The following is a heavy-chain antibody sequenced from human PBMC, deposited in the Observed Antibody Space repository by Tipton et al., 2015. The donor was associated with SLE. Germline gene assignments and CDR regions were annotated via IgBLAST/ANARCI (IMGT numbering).Heavy chain of an antibody. CDR3: ARGSGGYSYGGVYYYSMDV. Sequence: TLSLTCTVSGGSISSNNYYWGWIRQPPGKGLEWIGYIYYSGSTNYNPSLKSRVTISVDTSKNQFSLRLSSVTAADTAVFYCARGSGGYSYGGVYYYSMDVWGKGTTVTVSS. D-gene: IGHD5-18*01. CDR1: GGSISSNNYY. V-gene: IGHV4-61*05. J-gene: IGHJ6*03. CDR2: IYYSGST.